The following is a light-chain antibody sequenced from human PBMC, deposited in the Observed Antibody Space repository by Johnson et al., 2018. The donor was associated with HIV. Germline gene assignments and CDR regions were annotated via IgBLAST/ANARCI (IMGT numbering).Light chain of an antibody. CDR1: SSNIGNNY. J-gene: IGLJ1*01. CDR3: GTWDSSLSTYV. Sequence: QSVLTQPPSVSAAPGQKVTISCSGSSSNIGNNYVSWYQQLPGAAPKLLIYENNKRPSGIPDRFSVSTSGTSATLGITGLQTGDEADYYCGTWDSSLSTYVFGSGTKVTVL. V-gene: IGLV1-51*02. CDR2: ENN.